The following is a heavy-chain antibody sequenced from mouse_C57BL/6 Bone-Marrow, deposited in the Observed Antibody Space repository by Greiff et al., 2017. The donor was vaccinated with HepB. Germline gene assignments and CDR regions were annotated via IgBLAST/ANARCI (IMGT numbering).Heavy chain of an antibody. Sequence: EVMLVESGGGLVQPGGSLKLSCAASGFTFSDYGMAWVRQAPRKGPEWVAFISNLAYSIYYADTVTGRFTISRENAKNTLYLEMSSLRSEDTAMYYCARDGSSVVYFDVWGTGTTVTVSS. CDR1: GFTFSDYG. CDR2: ISNLAYSI. V-gene: IGHV5-15*01. J-gene: IGHJ1*03. D-gene: IGHD1-1*01. CDR3: ARDGSSVVYFDV.